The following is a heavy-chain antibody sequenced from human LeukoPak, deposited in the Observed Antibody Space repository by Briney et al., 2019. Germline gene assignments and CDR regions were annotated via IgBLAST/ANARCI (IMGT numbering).Heavy chain of an antibody. CDR1: GYTFTTYY. Sequence: ASVKVSCKASGYTFTTYYMHWVRQAPGQGLEWMGWINPNSGGTNYAHKFQGRVTMTRNTSISTAYMELSSLRSEDTAVYYCARTAGGLLWFGELSNEWFDPWGQGTLVTVSS. CDR3: ARTAGGLLWFGELSNEWFDP. D-gene: IGHD3-10*01. V-gene: IGHV1-2*02. CDR2: INPNSGGT. J-gene: IGHJ5*02.